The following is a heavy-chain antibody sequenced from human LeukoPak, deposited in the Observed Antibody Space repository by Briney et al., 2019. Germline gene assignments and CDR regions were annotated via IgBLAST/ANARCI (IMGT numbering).Heavy chain of an antibody. J-gene: IGHJ4*02. Sequence: GGSLRLSCAASGFTFDDYAMHWVRQAPGKGLEWVSGISWNSGSIGYADSVKGRFTISRDNAKNSLYLQMNSLRAEDTAVYYCARGNHSTGYFDWLLRTGDWEYWGQGTLVTVSS. V-gene: IGHV3-9*01. CDR2: ISWNSGSI. CDR1: GFTFDDYA. CDR3: ARGNHSTGYFDWLLRTGDWEY. D-gene: IGHD3-9*01.